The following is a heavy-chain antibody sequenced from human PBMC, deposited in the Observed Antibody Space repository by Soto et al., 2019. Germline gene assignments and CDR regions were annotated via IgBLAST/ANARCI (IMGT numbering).Heavy chain of an antibody. CDR2: INHSGST. V-gene: IGHV4-34*01. J-gene: IGHJ5*02. CDR1: GGSFSGYY. D-gene: IGHD3-3*01. Sequence: QVQLQQWGAGLLKPSETLSLTCAVYGGSFSGYYWSWIRQPPGKGLEWIGEINHSGSTNYNPSLKSRVTISVDTSKNQFSLKLSSVLAAGTAVYYCARGHSIPIDFWSGYYRNWFDPWGQGTLVTVSS. CDR3: ARGHSIPIDFWSGYYRNWFDP.